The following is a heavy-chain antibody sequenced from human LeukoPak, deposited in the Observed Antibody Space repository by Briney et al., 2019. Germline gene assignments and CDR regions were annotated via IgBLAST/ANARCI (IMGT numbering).Heavy chain of an antibody. CDR1: GGSFSGYY. D-gene: IGHD1-26*01. V-gene: IGHV4-34*01. CDR3: ARVVGAIMWWFDP. Sequence: SETLSLTCAAYGGSFSGYYWSWIRQPPGKGLEWIGEINHSGSTNYNPSLKSRVTISVDTSKNQFSLKLSSVTAADTAVYYCARVVGAIMWWFDPWGQGTLVTVSS. CDR2: INHSGST. J-gene: IGHJ5*02.